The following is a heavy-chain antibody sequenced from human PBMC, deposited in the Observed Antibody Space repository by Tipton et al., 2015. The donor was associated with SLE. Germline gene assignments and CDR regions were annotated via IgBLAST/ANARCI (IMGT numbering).Heavy chain of an antibody. CDR1: GFTFTNYA. D-gene: IGHD5-24*01. J-gene: IGHJ5*02. CDR3: ARRRSPDSSEMGWFDP. Sequence: SLRLSCAVSGFTFTNYAVTWVRQAPGKGLEWVSIIYSGGVTYYADSVKGRFTISRDSSKNTVFLQMNSLREEDTAVYHCARRRSPDSSEMGWFDPWGQGTLVTVSS. CDR2: IYSGGVT. V-gene: IGHV3-23*03.